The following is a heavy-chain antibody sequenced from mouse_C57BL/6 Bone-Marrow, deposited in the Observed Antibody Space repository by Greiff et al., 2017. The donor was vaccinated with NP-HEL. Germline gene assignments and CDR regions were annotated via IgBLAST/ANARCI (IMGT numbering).Heavy chain of an antibody. V-gene: IGHV5-17*01. J-gene: IGHJ1*03. CDR2: ISSGSSTI. Sequence: EVQVVESGGGLVKPGGSLKLSCAASGFTFSDYGMHWVRQAPEKGLEWVAYISSGSSTIYYADTVKGRFTISRDNAKNTLFLQMTSLRSEDTAMYYCAITTVGAHWYFDVWGTGTTVTVSS. D-gene: IGHD1-1*01. CDR1: GFTFSDYG. CDR3: AITTVGAHWYFDV.